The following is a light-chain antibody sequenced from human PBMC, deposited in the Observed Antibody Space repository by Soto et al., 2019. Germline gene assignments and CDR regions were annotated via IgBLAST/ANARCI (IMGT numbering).Light chain of an antibody. Sequence: DIQMTQSPSSLSASVGDRVTITCRASQGISRYLNWYQQKPGKAPKVLIYAASNLESGVPSRFSGSGSGTDFTDFTLTISSLQSEDFAVYYCQHYNNWPPWTFGQGTKVDIK. CDR3: QHYNNWPPWT. V-gene: IGKV1-39*01. J-gene: IGKJ1*01. CDR2: AAS. CDR1: QGISRY.